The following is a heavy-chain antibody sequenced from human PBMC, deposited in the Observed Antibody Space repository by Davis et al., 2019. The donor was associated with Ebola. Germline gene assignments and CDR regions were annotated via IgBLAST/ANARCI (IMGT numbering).Heavy chain of an antibody. D-gene: IGHD3-3*01. V-gene: IGHV4-39*01. CDR3: ARQNLKRDVLRFLEWLFDY. CDR1: GGSISSSSYY. J-gene: IGHJ4*02. Sequence: PSETLSLTCTVSGGSISSSSYYWGWIRQPPGKGLEWIGSIYYSGSTYYNPSLKSRVTMTTDTSTSTAYMELRSLRSDDTAVYYCARQNLKRDVLRFLEWLFDYWGQGTLVTVSS. CDR2: IYYSGST.